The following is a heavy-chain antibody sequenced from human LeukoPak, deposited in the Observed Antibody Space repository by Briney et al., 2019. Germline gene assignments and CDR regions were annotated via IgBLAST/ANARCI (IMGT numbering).Heavy chain of an antibody. Sequence: GSLRLSCAASGFTFSSYAMHWVRQPPGKGLEWIGEINHSGSTNYNPSLKSRVTISVDTSKNQFSLKLSSVTAADTAVYYCARGEGLPGIAAQGWFDPWGQGTLVTVSS. V-gene: IGHV4-34*01. J-gene: IGHJ5*02. CDR1: GFTFSSYA. D-gene: IGHD6-13*01. CDR2: INHSGST. CDR3: ARGEGLPGIAAQGWFDP.